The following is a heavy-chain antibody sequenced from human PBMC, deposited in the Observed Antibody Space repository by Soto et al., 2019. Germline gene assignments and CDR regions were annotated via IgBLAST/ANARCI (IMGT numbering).Heavy chain of an antibody. J-gene: IGHJ4*02. CDR1: GGSISSSSYY. V-gene: IGHV4-39*07. Sequence: SETLSLTCTVSGGSISSSSYYWGWIRQPPGKGLEWIGSIYYSGSTYYNPSLKSRVTISVDTSKNQFSLKLSSVTAAGTAVYYCARAMGPVLGYCSSTSCYADYWGQGTLVTVSS. CDR2: IYYSGST. D-gene: IGHD2-2*01. CDR3: ARAMGPVLGYCSSTSCYADY.